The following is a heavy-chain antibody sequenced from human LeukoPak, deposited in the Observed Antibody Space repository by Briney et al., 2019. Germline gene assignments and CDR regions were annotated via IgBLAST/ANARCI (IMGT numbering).Heavy chain of an antibody. D-gene: IGHD3-10*01. J-gene: IGHJ5*02. Sequence: SETLSLTCTVSGGSISSYYWSWIRQPPGKGLEWSGYIYYSGSTNYNPSLKSRVTISVDTSKNQFTLKLSSVTAADTAVYYCARVQYYYGSGTSWFDPWGQGTLVTVSS. CDR2: IYYSGST. V-gene: IGHV4-59*01. CDR3: ARVQYYYGSGTSWFDP. CDR1: GGSISSYY.